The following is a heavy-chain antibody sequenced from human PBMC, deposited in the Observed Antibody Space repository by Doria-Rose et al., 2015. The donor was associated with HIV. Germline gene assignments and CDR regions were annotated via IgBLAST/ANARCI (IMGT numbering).Heavy chain of an antibody. CDR1: GFTFSSYS. V-gene: IGHV3-21*03. D-gene: IGHD6-6*01. CDR3: AREVGGEYSGSGSDY. Sequence: VQLVEPGGGLVKPGGSLRLSCAASGFTFSSYSMNWVRQAPGKGLEWVSSISSSSSYIYYADSVKGRFTISRDNAKNSLYLQMNSLRAEDTAVYYCAREVGGEYSGSGSDYWGQGTLVTVSS. J-gene: IGHJ4*02. CDR2: ISSSSSYI.